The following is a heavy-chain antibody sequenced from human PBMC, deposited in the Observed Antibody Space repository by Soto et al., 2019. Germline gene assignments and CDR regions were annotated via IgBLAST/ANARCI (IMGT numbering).Heavy chain of an antibody. CDR1: GFTFGSYW. CDR2: IDSDGSST. Sequence: GGSLRLSCAASGFTFGSYWMNWVRQAPGKGLVWVSRIDSDGSSTTYADSVKGRLTTSRDNAKNTLYLQMSSLRVEDTAVYYCARGRPYGMDVWCQGTTVTVSS. J-gene: IGHJ6*02. V-gene: IGHV3-74*01. CDR3: ARGRPYGMDV.